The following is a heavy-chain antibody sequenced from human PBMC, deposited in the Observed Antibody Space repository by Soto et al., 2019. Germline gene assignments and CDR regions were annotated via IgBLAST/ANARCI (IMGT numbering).Heavy chain of an antibody. CDR1: GYTFTRYA. Sequence: QVQLVQSGAEVKKPGASVKVSCKASGYTFTRYAMHWVRQAPGQRPEWMGWINAGNGNTKYSQKFQGRVTITTDTSASAAYMELSSLRSDDTAVYYCARDGAVAGDSNFDYWGQGTLVTVSS. J-gene: IGHJ4*02. V-gene: IGHV1-3*01. D-gene: IGHD6-19*01. CDR3: ARDGAVAGDSNFDY. CDR2: INAGNGNT.